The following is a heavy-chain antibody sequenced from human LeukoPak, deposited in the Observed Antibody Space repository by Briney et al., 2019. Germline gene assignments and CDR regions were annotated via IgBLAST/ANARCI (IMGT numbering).Heavy chain of an antibody. CDR2: ISVYNGNT. CDR3: ARAQGYSSSWYYFDY. J-gene: IGHJ4*02. D-gene: IGHD6-13*01. Sequence: ASVKVSCKASGYTFTSYGISWVRQAPGQGLEWMGWISVYNGNTNYAQKLQGRVTMTTDTSTSTAYMELRSLRSDDTAVYYCARAQGYSSSWYYFDYWGQGTLVTVSS. V-gene: IGHV1-18*01. CDR1: GYTFTSYG.